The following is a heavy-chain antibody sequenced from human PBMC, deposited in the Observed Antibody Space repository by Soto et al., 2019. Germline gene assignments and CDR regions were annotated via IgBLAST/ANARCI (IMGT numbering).Heavy chain of an antibody. CDR1: GGTFSSYA. J-gene: IGHJ6*02. D-gene: IGHD2-8*01. Sequence: QAQLVQSGAEVKKPGSSVKVSCKASGGTFSSYAISWVRQAPGQGLEWMGGIIPIFGTANYAQKFQGRVTITADESTSTAYMELSSLRSEDTAVYYCARDRHVPDCTNGVCYSYYYYYGMDVWGQGTTVTVSS. CDR3: ARDRHVPDCTNGVCYSYYYYYGMDV. CDR2: IIPIFGTA. V-gene: IGHV1-69*01.